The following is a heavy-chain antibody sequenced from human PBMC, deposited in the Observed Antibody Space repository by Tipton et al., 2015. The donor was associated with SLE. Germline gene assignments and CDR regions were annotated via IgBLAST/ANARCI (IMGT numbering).Heavy chain of an antibody. CDR2: IYYSGST. CDR3: ARQGGGSYFGGAFYFDY. D-gene: IGHD1-26*01. Sequence: TLSLTCTVSGGSISSHYWSWIRQPPGKGLEWIGYIYYSGSTNYNPSLKSRVTISVDTSKNQFSLKLSSVTAADTAVYYCARQGGGSYFGGAFYFDYWGQGTLVTVSS. CDR1: GGSISSHY. J-gene: IGHJ4*02. V-gene: IGHV4-59*08.